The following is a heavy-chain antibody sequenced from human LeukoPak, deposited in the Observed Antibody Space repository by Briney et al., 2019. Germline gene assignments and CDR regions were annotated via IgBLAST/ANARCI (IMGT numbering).Heavy chain of an antibody. CDR3: AKGGQDFDFWRFDL. Sequence: GGSLRLSRAASGFTFSDSAVSWVRHSPGEGLKWVSSISDTGGRTYYADSVKGRFTITRDNSRSTVNLQMNSLRAGDTARYYCAKGGQDFDFWRFDLWGQGILVIVSS. J-gene: IGHJ5*02. CDR1: GFTFSDSA. CDR2: ISDTGGRT. V-gene: IGHV3-23*01. D-gene: IGHD3-3*01.